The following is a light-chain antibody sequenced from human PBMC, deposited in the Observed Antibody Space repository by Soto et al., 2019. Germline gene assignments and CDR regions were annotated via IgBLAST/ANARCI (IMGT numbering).Light chain of an antibody. J-gene: IGKJ1*01. CDR2: HAS. CDR3: QQYNSYS. CDR1: QDIGNS. Sequence: DIQMTQSPPSLSASVGDRVTITCQASQDIGNSLNWYQQKPGTAPKVLIYHASNLQSGVPSRFSGSGSGTEFTLTIRNLEADDFATYYLQQYNSYSFGQGTKVDIK. V-gene: IGKV1-5*01.